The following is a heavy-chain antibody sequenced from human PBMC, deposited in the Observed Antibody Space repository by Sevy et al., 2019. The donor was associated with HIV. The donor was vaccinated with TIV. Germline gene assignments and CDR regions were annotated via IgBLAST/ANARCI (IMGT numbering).Heavy chain of an antibody. CDR1: GLTVGSLS. D-gene: IGHD2-8*01. CDR2: IYSAGTT. J-gene: IGHJ6*02. Sequence: GGSLRLSCVASGLTVGSLSINWVRQAPGKGLEWVSLIYSAGTTFYSDSVKGRFTIPRDNSNNTLYLQMNSLRAEDTAIYYCARIKGASSSYARDVWGQGTTVTVSS. V-gene: IGHV3-53*01. CDR3: ARIKGASSSYARDV.